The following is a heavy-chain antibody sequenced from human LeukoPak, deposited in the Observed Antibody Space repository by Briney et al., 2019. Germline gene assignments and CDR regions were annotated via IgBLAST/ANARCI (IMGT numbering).Heavy chain of an antibody. CDR1: GFTISRYA. V-gene: IGHV3-30*09. D-gene: IGHD5-24*01. J-gene: IGHJ4*02. Sequence: PGRSLRLSCAASGFTISRYAMHWVRQAPGKGLEWVAVISYDRVNKYYADSVKGRFAISRDNSKNTLYLQMNSLRAEDTAVYFCTRVTDGEPPFDYWGQGTLVTVSS. CDR3: TRVTDGEPPFDY. CDR2: ISYDRVNK.